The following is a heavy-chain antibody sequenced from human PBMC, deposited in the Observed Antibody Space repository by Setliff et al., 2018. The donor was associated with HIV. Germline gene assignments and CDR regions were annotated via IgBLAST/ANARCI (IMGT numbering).Heavy chain of an antibody. Sequence: PGESLKISCKGSGYSFTSYWIGWVRQMPGKGLEWMGIIYPGDSDTRYSPSFQGQVTISADKSISTAYLQWGSLKASDTAMYYCARQDSYSYGYNYFDYWGQGTLVTVSS. CDR3: ARQDSYSYGYNYFDY. V-gene: IGHV5-51*01. J-gene: IGHJ4*02. CDR1: GYSFTSYW. CDR2: IYPGDSDT. D-gene: IGHD5-18*01.